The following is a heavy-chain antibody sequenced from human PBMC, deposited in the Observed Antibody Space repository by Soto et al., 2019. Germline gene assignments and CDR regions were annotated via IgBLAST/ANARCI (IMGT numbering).Heavy chain of an antibody. CDR1: GFTFSSYG. CDR2: ISYDGSNK. D-gene: IGHD2-15*01. CDR3: AKDGELLEDYYYGMDV. Sequence: GGSLRLSCAASGFTFSSYGMHWVRQAPGKGLEWVAVISYDGSNKYYADSVKGRFTISRDNSKNTLYLQMNSLRAEDTAVYYCAKDGELLEDYYYGMDVWGQGTTVTVSS. J-gene: IGHJ6*02. V-gene: IGHV3-30*18.